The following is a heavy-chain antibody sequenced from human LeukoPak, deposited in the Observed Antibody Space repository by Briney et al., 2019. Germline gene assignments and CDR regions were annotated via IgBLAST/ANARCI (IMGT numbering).Heavy chain of an antibody. CDR2: ISAYNGNT. J-gene: IGHJ6*03. CDR3: ARYDRAAKFSSSYYRNV. Sequence: ASVKVSCKASGYTFTSYGISWVRQAPGQGLEWMGWISAYNGNTNYAQKLQGRVTMTTDTSTSTAYMELRSLRSDDTAVYYCARYDRAAKFSSSYYRNVWGKGTTVTAS. D-gene: IGHD3-16*01. V-gene: IGHV1-18*01. CDR1: GYTFTSYG.